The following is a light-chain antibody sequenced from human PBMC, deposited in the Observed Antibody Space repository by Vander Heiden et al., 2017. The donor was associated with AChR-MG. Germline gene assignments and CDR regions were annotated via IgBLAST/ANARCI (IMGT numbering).Light chain of an antibody. J-gene: IGLJ1*01. V-gene: IGLV2-23*01. CDR2: GGS. CDR3: CSYAGTYV. CDR1: SSDVGSYNL. Sequence: QSALTQPASASSSPGHSITTSCTGTSSDVGSYNLVSWYQQNPGKAPKLMIYGGSKRPSGVSNRFSGSKSGNTASLTIFGLQAEDEADYYCCSYAGTYVFGTGTKVTVL.